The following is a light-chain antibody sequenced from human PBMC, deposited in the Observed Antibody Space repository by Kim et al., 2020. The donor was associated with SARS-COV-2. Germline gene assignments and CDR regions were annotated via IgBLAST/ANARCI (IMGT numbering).Light chain of an antibody. CDR3: QSYDSSLSGSV. V-gene: IGLV1-40*01. J-gene: IGLJ3*02. CDR1: SSNIGAGYD. CDR2: GNS. Sequence: QSVLTQQPSVSGAPGQRVTITCTGSSSNIGAGYDVHWYQQLPGTAPKLLIYGNSNRPSGVPDRFSGSKSGTSASLAITGLQAEDEADYYCQSYDSSLSGSVFCGGTKVTVL.